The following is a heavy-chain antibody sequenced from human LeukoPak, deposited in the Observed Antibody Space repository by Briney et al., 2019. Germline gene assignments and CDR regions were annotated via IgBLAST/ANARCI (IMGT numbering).Heavy chain of an antibody. CDR2: ITPTSSYI. Sequence: GGSLRLSCAASGLTFSSHSFNWVRQAPGKGLEWVSSITPTSSYIYYADSVKGRFTISRDNAKNSLYLQMNSLRAEDTAVYYCARLRRNNDNSGYYYYYDYWGQGTLVTVSS. D-gene: IGHD3-22*01. V-gene: IGHV3-21*01. J-gene: IGHJ4*02. CDR1: GLTFSSHS. CDR3: ARLRRNNDNSGYYYYYDY.